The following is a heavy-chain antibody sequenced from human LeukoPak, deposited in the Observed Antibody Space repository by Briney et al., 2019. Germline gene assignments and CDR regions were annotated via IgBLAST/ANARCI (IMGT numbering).Heavy chain of an antibody. CDR1: GGSISSSSYY. D-gene: IGHD3-22*01. CDR3: ARPLYYYDSSGYDV. V-gene: IGHV4-39*07. CDR2: IYYSGST. J-gene: IGHJ4*02. Sequence: SDTLSLTCIVSGGSISSSSYYWGWIRQPPGKGLEWIGSIYYSGSTNYNPSLKSRVTISVDTSKNQFSLKLRSVTAADTAVYYCARPLYYYDSSGYDVWGQGTLVTVSS.